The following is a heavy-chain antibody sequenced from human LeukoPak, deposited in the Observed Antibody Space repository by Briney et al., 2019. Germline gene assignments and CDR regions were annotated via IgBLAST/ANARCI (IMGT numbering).Heavy chain of an antibody. Sequence: GGSLRLSCAASGFPFSSYWMSWVRQAPGKGLEWVANLNEDGSKRYYVASVKGRFTISRDNAKNSLYLQMDSLTVEDTATYYCARDGRDGFIDYWGQGTLVTVSS. D-gene: IGHD5-24*01. J-gene: IGHJ4*02. V-gene: IGHV3-7*01. CDR1: GFPFSSYW. CDR3: ARDGRDGFIDY. CDR2: LNEDGSKR.